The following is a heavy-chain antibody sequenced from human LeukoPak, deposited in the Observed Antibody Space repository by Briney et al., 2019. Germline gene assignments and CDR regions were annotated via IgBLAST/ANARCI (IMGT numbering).Heavy chain of an antibody. CDR1: GRSISSYY. CDR2: ISYSGNT. Sequence: PSETLSLTCTVSGRSISSYYWSWIRQPPGKGLEWIGYISYSGNTNYNPSLKSRVTISVDTSKNQFSLKLTSVTAADTAVYYCARQGGYIAPLALWGQGTLVTVSA. J-gene: IGHJ4*02. V-gene: IGHV4-59*08. D-gene: IGHD5-12*01. CDR3: ARQGGYIAPLAL.